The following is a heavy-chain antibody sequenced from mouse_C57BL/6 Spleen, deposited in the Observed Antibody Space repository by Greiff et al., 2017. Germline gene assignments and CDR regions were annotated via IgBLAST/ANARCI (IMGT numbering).Heavy chain of an antibody. CDR2: IRSKSSNYAT. V-gene: IGHV10-3*01. CDR3: GRERILGITTVVAPCAMDY. CDR1: GFTFNTYA. Sequence: EVKLVESGGGLVQPKGSLKLSCAASGFTFNTYAMHWVRQAPGKGLEWVARIRSKSSNYATYYADSVKDRFTISRDDSPSMLYLQMNNLKTEDTAMYYCGRERILGITTVVAPCAMDYWGQGTSVTVSS. J-gene: IGHJ4*01. D-gene: IGHD1-1*01.